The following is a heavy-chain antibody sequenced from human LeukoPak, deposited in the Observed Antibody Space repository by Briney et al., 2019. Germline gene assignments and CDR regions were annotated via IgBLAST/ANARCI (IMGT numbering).Heavy chain of an antibody. V-gene: IGHV4-61*02. J-gene: IGHJ4*02. CDR3: ARSYYYDSSGYYYLWDY. D-gene: IGHD3-22*01. CDR1: GGSISSGSYY. CDR2: IYTSGST. Sequence: PSQTLSLTCTVSGGSISSGSYYWSWIRQPAGKGLEWIGRIYTSGSTNYNPSLKSRVTISVDTSKNQFSLKLSSVTAADTAVYYCARSYYYDSSGYYYLWDYWGQGTLVTVSS.